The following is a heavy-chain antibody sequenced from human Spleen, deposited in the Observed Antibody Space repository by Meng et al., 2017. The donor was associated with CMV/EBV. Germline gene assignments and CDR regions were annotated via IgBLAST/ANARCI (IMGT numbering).Heavy chain of an antibody. V-gene: IGHV3-30-3*01. CDR3: ARYDHLLLNDY. CDR1: GFFFNRYT. J-gene: IGHJ4*02. D-gene: IGHD1-1*01. Sequence: GESLKISCAASGFFFNRYTMHWVRQAPGKGLEWVSLISYDGSNKQYADSVKGRFTVSRDNSKNTLYLQMNSLRTEDTAVFYCARYDHLLLNDYWGQGTLVTVPQ. CDR2: ISYDGSNK.